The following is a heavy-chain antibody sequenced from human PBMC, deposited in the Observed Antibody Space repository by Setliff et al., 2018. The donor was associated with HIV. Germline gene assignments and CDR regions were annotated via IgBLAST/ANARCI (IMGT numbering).Heavy chain of an antibody. CDR2: MNQNGGDK. D-gene: IGHD5-18*01. Sequence: GGSLRLSCAASGFTFSTYWMTWVRQAPGKGLEWVANMNQNGGDKNYVGSVRGRFTISRDNAKSSLSLQMDNLRAEDTAVYYCARVQNEYIYGYNNYYYMDVWGKGTTVTVSS. CDR3: ARVQNEYIYGYNNYYYMDV. V-gene: IGHV3-7*03. J-gene: IGHJ6*03. CDR1: GFTFSTYW.